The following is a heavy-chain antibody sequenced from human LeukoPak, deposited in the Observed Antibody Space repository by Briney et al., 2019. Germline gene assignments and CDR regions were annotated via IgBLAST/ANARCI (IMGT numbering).Heavy chain of an antibody. CDR3: TKDLRPDGLYDFDS. CDR2: IAGNSVTI. J-gene: IGHJ4*01. CDR1: GFTFSTYA. D-gene: IGHD5/OR15-5a*01. Sequence: QPRGSLRASRAASGFTFSTYATNWVRQAPGRGLEWVSVIAGNSVTIRYADSVKGRFTISRDNSKNTVFLQMNSLKVEDTALYYCTKDLRPDGLYDFDSWGAGKLVAVSS. V-gene: IGHV3-23*01.